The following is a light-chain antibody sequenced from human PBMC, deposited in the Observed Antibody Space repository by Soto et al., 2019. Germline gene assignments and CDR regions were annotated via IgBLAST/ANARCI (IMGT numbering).Light chain of an antibody. CDR2: GAS. CDR3: QQYGSSPGA. V-gene: IGKV3-20*01. Sequence: EIVLTQSPGTLSLSPGERATLSCRASQSVSSSYLAWYQQKPGQAPRLLIYGASSRATGIPDRFSGSGSGTDFILTISRLEPEDVAVYYCQQYGSSPGAFGPGTNVDIK. J-gene: IGKJ3*01. CDR1: QSVSSSY.